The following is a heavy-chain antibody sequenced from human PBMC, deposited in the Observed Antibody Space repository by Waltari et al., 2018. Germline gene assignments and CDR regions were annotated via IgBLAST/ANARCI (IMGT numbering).Heavy chain of an antibody. Sequence: QVQLVQSGAEVKKHGASVKVSCKASGYTFTSYYMQWVRQAPGQGLEWMGIINPLCGSTSYAQKFQGRVTMTMDTSISTAYMELSRLRSDDTAVYYCARVYGSAQMDINFDYWGQGTLVTVSS. V-gene: IGHV1-46*01. CDR1: GYTFTSYY. D-gene: IGHD2-2*03. J-gene: IGHJ4*02. CDR3: ARVYGSAQMDINFDY. CDR2: INPLCGST.